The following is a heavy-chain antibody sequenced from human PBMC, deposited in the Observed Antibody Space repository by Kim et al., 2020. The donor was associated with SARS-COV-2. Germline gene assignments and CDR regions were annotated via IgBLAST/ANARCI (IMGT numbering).Heavy chain of an antibody. CDR2: IIPIFGTA. Sequence: SVKVSCKASGGTFSSYAISWVRQAPGQGLEWMGGIIPIFGTANYAQKFQGRVTITADESTSTAYMELSSLRSEDTAVYYCARAPTRGAAAAGAFKYYYYGMDVWGQGTTVTVSS. D-gene: IGHD6-13*01. CDR1: GGTFSSYA. V-gene: IGHV1-69*13. CDR3: ARAPTRGAAAAGAFKYYYYGMDV. J-gene: IGHJ6*02.